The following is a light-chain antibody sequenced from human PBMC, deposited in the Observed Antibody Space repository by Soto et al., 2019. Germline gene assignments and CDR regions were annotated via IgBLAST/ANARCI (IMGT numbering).Light chain of an antibody. J-gene: IGLJ2*01. CDR1: SGPSTFA. CDR3: QTWGSGTVV. Sequence: QPVLTQSPSASASLGASVKLTCTLTSGPSTFAIAWHQQQPEKGPRYLMKVNSDGSHNKGDGIPDRFSGSRSGAERYLIISSLQSEDEADYYCQTWGSGTVVFGGGTKVTVL. CDR2: VNSDGSH. V-gene: IGLV4-69*01.